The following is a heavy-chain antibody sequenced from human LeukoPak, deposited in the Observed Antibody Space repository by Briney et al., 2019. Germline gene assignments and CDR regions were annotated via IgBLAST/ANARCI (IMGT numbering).Heavy chain of an antibody. CDR1: TDSISSYY. J-gene: IGHJ4*02. Sequence: SETLSLTCTVSTDSISSYYWSWIRQPPGKGLEWIGEINHSGSTNYNPSLKSRVTISVDTSKNQFSLKLSSVIAADTAVYYCARGLSGREYYYDSSGYYRPLYYFDYWGQGTLVTVSS. V-gene: IGHV4-34*01. CDR3: ARGLSGREYYYDSSGYYRPLYYFDY. D-gene: IGHD3-22*01. CDR2: INHSGST.